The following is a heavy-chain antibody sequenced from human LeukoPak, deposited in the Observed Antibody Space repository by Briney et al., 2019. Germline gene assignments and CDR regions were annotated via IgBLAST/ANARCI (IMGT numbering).Heavy chain of an antibody. CDR1: GFTFDDYA. CDR2: ISWNSGSI. J-gene: IGHJ4*02. V-gene: IGHV3-9*01. Sequence: GRSLRLSCAASGFTFDDYAMHWVRHAPGKGLEWVSGISWNSGSIGYADSVKGRFTISRDNAKNSLYLQMNSLRAEDTALYYCAKGVRKWLQFSYFDCWGQGTLVTVSS. D-gene: IGHD5-24*01. CDR3: AKGVRKWLQFSYFDC.